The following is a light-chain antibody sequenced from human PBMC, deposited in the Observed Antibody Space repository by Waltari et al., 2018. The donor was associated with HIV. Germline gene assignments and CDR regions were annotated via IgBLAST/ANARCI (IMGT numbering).Light chain of an antibody. CDR3: CSYGGDDTLV. J-gene: IGLJ3*02. CDR2: DDS. V-gene: IGLV2-23*01. Sequence: QSALTQPASVSGSLGHSITISCTGASTNVGSYSLVSWYQNRPGQAPTLIIYDDSKRPLGISSRFSGSKSGNTASLTISGLQSEDEADYYCCSYGGDDTLVFGGGTKVTAL. CDR1: STNVGSYSL.